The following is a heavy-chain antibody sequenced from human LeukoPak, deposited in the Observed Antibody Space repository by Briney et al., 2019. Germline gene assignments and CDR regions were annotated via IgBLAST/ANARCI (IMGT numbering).Heavy chain of an antibody. Sequence: RGSLRLSRAESGFTLSSYSTNWVRQAPGKGVEWVSYIGPSNTNIHNADSVKGRFTISRDNAKNSLFQQMNSLRDEDTAVYYCARDHLWGFEYWGQGILVSVSS. CDR3: ARDHLWGFEY. J-gene: IGHJ4*02. V-gene: IGHV3-48*02. CDR1: GFTLSSYS. CDR2: IGPSNTNI. D-gene: IGHD3-16*01.